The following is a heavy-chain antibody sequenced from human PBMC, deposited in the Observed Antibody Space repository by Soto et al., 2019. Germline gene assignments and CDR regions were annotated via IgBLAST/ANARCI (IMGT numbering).Heavy chain of an antibody. D-gene: IGHD6-6*01. Sequence: GGSLRLSCAASGFTVSSNYMSWVRQAPGKGLEWVSVIYSGGSTYYADSVKGRFTISRDNSKNTLYLQMNSLRAEDTVVYYCARFKSSSYFDYWGQGTLVTVSS. CDR3: ARFKSSSYFDY. CDR1: GFTVSSNY. V-gene: IGHV3-53*01. CDR2: IYSGGST. J-gene: IGHJ4*02.